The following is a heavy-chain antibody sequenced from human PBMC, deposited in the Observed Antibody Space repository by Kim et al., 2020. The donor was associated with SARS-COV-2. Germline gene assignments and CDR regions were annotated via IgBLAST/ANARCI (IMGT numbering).Heavy chain of an antibody. Sequence: SGKGRFTISRDNSKNTLYLQMNSLRPEDTAVYYCARGGSGSYYIYFDYWGQGTLVTVSS. D-gene: IGHD3-10*01. V-gene: IGHV3-30*01. J-gene: IGHJ4*02. CDR3: ARGGSGSYYIYFDY.